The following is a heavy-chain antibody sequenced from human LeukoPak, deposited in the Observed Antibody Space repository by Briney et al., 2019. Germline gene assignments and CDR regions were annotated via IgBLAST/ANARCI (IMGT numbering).Heavy chain of an antibody. J-gene: IGHJ6*02. CDR3: AKHLTATNTYIFFGLDV. CDR1: GFSFKDYG. Sequence: GGSLRPSCAATGFSFKDYGMHWVRQPPGKGLEWVSAINWNGGGTDYADSVKGRFTISRDNAKNSLYLQLSSLRPEDTALYYCAKHLTATNTYIFFGLDVWGQGTSVTVSS. CDR2: INWNGGGT. D-gene: IGHD1-26*01. V-gene: IGHV3-9*01.